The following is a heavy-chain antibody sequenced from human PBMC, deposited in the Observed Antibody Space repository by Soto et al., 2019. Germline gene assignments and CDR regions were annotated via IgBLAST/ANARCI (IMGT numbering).Heavy chain of an antibody. CDR3: AKGSGYYDY. J-gene: IGHJ4*02. V-gene: IGHV3-30*18. CDR1: GFTFSSYG. D-gene: IGHD3-22*01. CDR2: ISYDGSNK. Sequence: VQLVESGGGVVQPGRSLRLSCAASGFTFSSYGMHWVRQAPGKGLEWVAVISYDGSNKYYADSVKGRFTISRDNSKNTLYLQMNSLRAEDTAVYYCAKGSGYYDYWGQGTLVTVSS.